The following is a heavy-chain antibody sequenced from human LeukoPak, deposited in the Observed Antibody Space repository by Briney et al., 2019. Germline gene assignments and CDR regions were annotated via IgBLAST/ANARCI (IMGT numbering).Heavy chain of an antibody. J-gene: IGHJ4*02. V-gene: IGHV3-30*04. CDR3: ARQMATTRLFDS. Sequence: GRSLRVSCAASGFSFSDYAFHWVRQSPDKGLEWVALIGSNGSKKYYSDSVQGRFTISRDNSKNTLFLEMNSLRGDDSAVYYCARQMATTRLFDSWGQGTLVIVSS. CDR2: IGSNGSKK. CDR1: GFSFSDYA. D-gene: IGHD1-14*01.